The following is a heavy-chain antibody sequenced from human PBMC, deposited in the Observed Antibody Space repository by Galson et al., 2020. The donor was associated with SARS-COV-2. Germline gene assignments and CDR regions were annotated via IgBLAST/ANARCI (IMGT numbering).Heavy chain of an antibody. J-gene: IGHJ3*02. D-gene: IGHD3-9*01. CDR3: ARAPDYDILTGSYSDGFDN. Sequence: SETLSLTCAVYGGSFSGYCWSWIRRPPGKGLEWIGEITHSGTTNYNPSLKSRVTVSVDTSKNQFSLKLSSVTAADTAVYYCARAPDYDILTGSYSDGFDNWGQGTMVTVSS. V-gene: IGHV4-34*01. CDR1: GGSFSGYC. CDR2: ITHSGTT.